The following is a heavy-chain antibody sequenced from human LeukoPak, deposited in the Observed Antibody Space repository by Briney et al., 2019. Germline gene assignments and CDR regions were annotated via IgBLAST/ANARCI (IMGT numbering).Heavy chain of an antibody. CDR1: GFTFSDYY. Sequence: GGSLRLSCTASGFTFSDYYLSWIRQAPGKRLEWVSYISNSGSTIYYADSVKGRFTISRDNAKNSLYLHMNSLRAEDTAVYYCARGPSFAIWRGPSFDYWGQGTLVTVSS. CDR2: ISNSGSTI. J-gene: IGHJ4*02. D-gene: IGHD3-3*01. CDR3: ARGPSFAIWRGPSFDY. V-gene: IGHV3-11*01.